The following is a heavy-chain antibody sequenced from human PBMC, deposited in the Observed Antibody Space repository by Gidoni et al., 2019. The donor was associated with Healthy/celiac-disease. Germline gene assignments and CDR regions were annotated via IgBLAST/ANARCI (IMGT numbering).Heavy chain of an antibody. CDR1: GGAFSGYY. CDR3: ARGPYYYDSSGYYHYFDY. V-gene: IGHV4-34*01. CDR2: IHHSGST. J-gene: IGHJ4*02. Sequence: QVQLQQWGAGLLKPSETLSLTCAVYGGAFSGYYWSWIRQPPGKGLEWIGEIHHSGSTNYNPSLKSRVTISVDTSKNQFSLKLSSVTAADTAVYYCARGPYYYDSSGYYHYFDYWGQGTLVTVSS. D-gene: IGHD3-22*01.